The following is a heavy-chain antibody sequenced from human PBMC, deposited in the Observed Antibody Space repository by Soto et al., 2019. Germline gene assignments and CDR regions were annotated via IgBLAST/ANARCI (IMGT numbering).Heavy chain of an antibody. CDR2: INPASGST. CDR3: ARDLAAGDH. J-gene: IGHJ4*02. V-gene: IGHV1-46*01. D-gene: IGHD6-13*01. CDR1: RYTFTHYY. Sequence: QVQLVQSGAEVKKPGASVKLSCRTSRYTFTHYYIHWVRQAPGQGLEWLAIINPASGSTNYAQDFQGRVTLTMDTSTTTVYVELSDLRAEDTAIFYCARDLAAGDHWRQGTLVTVSS.